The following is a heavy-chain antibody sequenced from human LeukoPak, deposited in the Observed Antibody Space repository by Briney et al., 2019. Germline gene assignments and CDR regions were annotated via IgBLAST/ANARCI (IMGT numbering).Heavy chain of an antibody. CDR3: AKDPSGDSFGSYGLDV. CDR1: GFTFSTYA. D-gene: IGHD5-18*01. V-gene: IGHV3-64D*06. CDR2: ISSNGGST. J-gene: IGHJ6*02. Sequence: PGGSLRLSCSGSGFTFSTYAFHWVRQAPGKGLEYVSAISSNGGSTFYADSVKGRFTISRDNSKNTLLLQMNSLRAEDTAVYYCAKDPSGDSFGSYGLDVWGQGTTVTVSS.